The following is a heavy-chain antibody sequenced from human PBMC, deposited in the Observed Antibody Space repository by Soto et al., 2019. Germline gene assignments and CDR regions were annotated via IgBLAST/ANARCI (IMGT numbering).Heavy chain of an antibody. CDR2: ISSSSSTI. CDR3: ARDSYGDYGISDAFDI. J-gene: IGHJ3*02. Sequence: EVQLVESGGGLVQPGGSLRLSCAASGFTFSSYSMNWVRQAPGKGLEWVSYISSSSSTIYYADSVKGRFTISRDNAKNSLYLQMNSLRAEDTAVYYCARDSYGDYGISDAFDIWGQGTMVTVSS. CDR1: GFTFSSYS. D-gene: IGHD4-17*01. V-gene: IGHV3-48*01.